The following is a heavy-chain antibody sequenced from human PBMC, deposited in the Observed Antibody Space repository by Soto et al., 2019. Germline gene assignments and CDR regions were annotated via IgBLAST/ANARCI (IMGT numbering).Heavy chain of an antibody. Sequence: VKVSCKASGGTFSSYTISWVRQAPGQGLEWMGRIIPILGIANYAQKFQGRVTITADKSTSTAYMELSSLRSEDTAVYYCASAAVSVHYYYYYMDVWGKGTTVTVSS. CDR3: ASAAVSVHYYYYYMDV. J-gene: IGHJ6*03. CDR1: GGTFSSYT. CDR2: IIPILGIA. D-gene: IGHD3-10*01. V-gene: IGHV1-69*02.